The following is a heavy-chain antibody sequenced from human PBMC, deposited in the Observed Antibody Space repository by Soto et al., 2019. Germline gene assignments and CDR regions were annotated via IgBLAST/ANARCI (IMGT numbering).Heavy chain of an antibody. V-gene: IGHV3-48*02. Sequence: EVQLVESGGGLVQPGGSLRLSCAASGFTFSSYSMNWVRQAPGKRLEWVSYISSSSSTIYYADSVKGRFTISRDNAKNSLYLQMNSLRDEDTAVYYCAREYGVVTAITRFDYWGQGTLVTVSS. CDR3: AREYGVVTAITRFDY. D-gene: IGHD2-21*02. J-gene: IGHJ4*02. CDR2: ISSSSSTI. CDR1: GFTFSSYS.